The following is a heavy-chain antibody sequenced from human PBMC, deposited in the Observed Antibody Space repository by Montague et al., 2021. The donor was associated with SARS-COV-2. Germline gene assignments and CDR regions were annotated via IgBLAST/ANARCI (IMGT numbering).Heavy chain of an antibody. J-gene: IGHJ3*02. CDR3: ARKGIAVAGTGNDI. CDR2: DDYSGNS. Sequence: SETLSLTCTVSGGSITGNNLFWRRLSQPPGQELVCYGNDDYSGNSNYNPSLQVRITTTVDTSKNQFSLRLASVTAADTAVYFCARKGIAVAGTGNDIWGQGTMVIVSS. CDR1: GGSITGNNLF. V-gene: IGHV4-39*01. D-gene: IGHD6-19*01.